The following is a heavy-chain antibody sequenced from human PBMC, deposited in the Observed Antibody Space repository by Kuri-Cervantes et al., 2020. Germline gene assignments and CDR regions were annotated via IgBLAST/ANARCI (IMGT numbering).Heavy chain of an antibody. CDR1: GGSISSYY. V-gene: IGHV4-4*07. CDR3: ARRDTAMVPFDY. J-gene: IGHJ4*02. CDR2: IYTSGST. Sequence: GSLRLSCTVSGGSISSYYWSWIRQPAGKGLEWIGRIYTSGSTNYNPSLKSRVTISVDKSKNQFSLKLSSVTAADTAVYYCARRDTAMVPFDYWGQGTLVTVSS. D-gene: IGHD5-18*01.